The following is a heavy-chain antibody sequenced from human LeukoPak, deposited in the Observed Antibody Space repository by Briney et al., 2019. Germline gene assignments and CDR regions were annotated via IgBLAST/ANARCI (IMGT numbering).Heavy chain of an antibody. V-gene: IGHV1-24*01. J-gene: IGHJ4*02. Sequence: ASVKVSCEVSGYTLTELSMHWVRQAPGKGLEWMGGFDPEDGETIYAQKFQGRVTMTEDTSTDTAYMELSSLRSEDTAEYYCATHHYDSSGYWGQGTLVTVSS. CDR1: GYTLTELS. CDR3: ATHHYDSSGY. D-gene: IGHD3-22*01. CDR2: FDPEDGET.